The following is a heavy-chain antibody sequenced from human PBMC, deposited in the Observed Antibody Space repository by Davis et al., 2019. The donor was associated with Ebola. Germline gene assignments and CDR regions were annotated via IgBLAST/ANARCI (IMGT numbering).Heavy chain of an antibody. CDR3: AKDTRGYCSSVSCPPDFDP. Sequence: ASVKVSCKASGYTFTGYYMHWVRQAPGQGLEWMGWINPNNGGTNYAPKFQGRVTMTRDTSISTAYKELSRLRSDETAVYYSAKDTRGYCSSVSCPPDFDPWGQGTLVTVSS. CDR1: GYTFTGYY. V-gene: IGHV1-2*02. D-gene: IGHD2-2*01. J-gene: IGHJ5*02. CDR2: INPNNGGT.